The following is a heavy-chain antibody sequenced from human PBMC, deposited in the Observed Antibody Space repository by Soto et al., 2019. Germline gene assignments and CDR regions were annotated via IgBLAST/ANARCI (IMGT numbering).Heavy chain of an antibody. V-gene: IGHV3-23*01. Sequence: GGSLRLSCAASGFTFSSYAMSWVRQAPGKGLEWVSAISGSGGSTYYADSVKGRFTISRDNSKNTLYLQMNSLRAEDTAVYYCAKVEGYFSSTSCYEVYYYYYYYMDVWGKGTTVTVSS. CDR2: ISGSGGST. CDR1: GFTFSSYA. D-gene: IGHD2-2*01. J-gene: IGHJ6*03. CDR3: AKVEGYFSSTSCYEVYYYYYYYMDV.